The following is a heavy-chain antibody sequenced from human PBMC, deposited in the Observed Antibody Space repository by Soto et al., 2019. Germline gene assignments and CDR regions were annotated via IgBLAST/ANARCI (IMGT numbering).Heavy chain of an antibody. CDR3: ARGGSGYTWFNEF. J-gene: IGHJ4*02. CDR2: ISGQIAKT. Sequence: QVQLVQSGPEVRKPGASVKVSCTASGYSFHNYGIIWVRQAPGQGLEWMGWISGQIAKTNFAQKFQGRVSMTTDTSTNTAYMELSSLRSDDTAIYYCARGGSGYTWFNEFWGQGTLDTVSS. CDR1: GYSFHNYG. D-gene: IGHD3-22*01. V-gene: IGHV1-18*04.